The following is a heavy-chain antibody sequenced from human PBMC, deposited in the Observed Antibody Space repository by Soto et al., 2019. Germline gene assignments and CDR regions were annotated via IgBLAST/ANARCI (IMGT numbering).Heavy chain of an antibody. Sequence: QVPLVQSGAEVKKPGSSVKVSCKASGGTFSSYTISWVRQAPGQGLEWMGRIIPILGIANYAQKFQGRVTITADKSTSTAYMELSSLRSEDTAVYYCARGHCSSTSCYYYFDYWGQGTLVTVSS. V-gene: IGHV1-69*02. CDR1: GGTFSSYT. J-gene: IGHJ4*02. CDR2: IIPILGIA. D-gene: IGHD2-2*01. CDR3: ARGHCSSTSCYYYFDY.